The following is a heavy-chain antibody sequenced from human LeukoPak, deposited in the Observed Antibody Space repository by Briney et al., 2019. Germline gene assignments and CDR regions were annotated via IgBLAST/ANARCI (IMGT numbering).Heavy chain of an antibody. D-gene: IGHD3-22*01. CDR3: AKDHLQDYYDSSGYFSY. CDR2: ISGSGGST. Sequence: GGSLRLSCTASGFTFSSYAMSWVRQAPGKGLEWVSAISGSGGSTYYADSVKGRFTISRDNSKNTLYLQMNSLRAEDTAVYYCAKDHLQDYYDSSGYFSYWGQGTLVTVSS. V-gene: IGHV3-23*01. J-gene: IGHJ4*02. CDR1: GFTFSSYA.